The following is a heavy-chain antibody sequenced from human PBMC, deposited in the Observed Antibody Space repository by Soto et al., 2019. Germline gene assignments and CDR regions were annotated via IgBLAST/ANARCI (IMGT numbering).Heavy chain of an antibody. CDR2: ISGSGGST. V-gene: IGHV3-23*01. J-gene: IGHJ4*02. Sequence: EVQLLESGGGLVQPGGSLRLSCAASGFTFSSYAMSWVRQAPGKGLEWVSVISGSGGSTYYADSVKGRFTISRDNSKNKLYLQRDSLRAEYTAVYYCAKDLGYDFWSGYGDWGQGTLVTVSS. CDR1: GFTFSSYA. D-gene: IGHD3-3*01. CDR3: AKDLGYDFWSGYGD.